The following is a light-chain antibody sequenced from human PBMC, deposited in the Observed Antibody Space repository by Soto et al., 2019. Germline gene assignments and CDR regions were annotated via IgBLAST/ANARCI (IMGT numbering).Light chain of an antibody. V-gene: IGLV1-40*01. CDR1: SSNIGAGYD. CDR3: QSYDSSLSAL. Sequence: QSVLTQPPSVSGAPGQRVTISCTGSSSNIGAGYDVHWYQQLPGTAPKLLIYGNSNRPSGVPDRFSGSKSGTSASLAITGLQAEDEADYYCQSYDSSLSALFGGGTKVTLL. J-gene: IGLJ3*02. CDR2: GNS.